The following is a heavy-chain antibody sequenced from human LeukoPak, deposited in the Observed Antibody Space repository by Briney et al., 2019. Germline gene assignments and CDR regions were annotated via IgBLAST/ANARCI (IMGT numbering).Heavy chain of an antibody. CDR1: GFTFSNYG. CDR3: TKVRVATKLTTELDY. J-gene: IGHJ4*02. Sequence: HAGGSLRLSCAASGFTFSNYGMSWVRQSPGKGLEWVSAISSSGGSTYYADSVKGRFTISRDNSKNTLYLQMNSLRAEDTAVYYCTKVRVATKLTTELDYWGQGTLVTVSS. V-gene: IGHV3-23*01. D-gene: IGHD4-17*01. CDR2: ISSSGGST.